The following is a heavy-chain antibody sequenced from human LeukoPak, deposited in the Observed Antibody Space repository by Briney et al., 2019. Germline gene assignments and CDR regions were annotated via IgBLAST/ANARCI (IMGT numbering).Heavy chain of an antibody. CDR2: INHSGST. J-gene: IGHJ4*02. CDR3: ARGRIAARPFGY. V-gene: IGHV4-34*01. Sequence: SETLSLTCAVYGGSFSGYYWSWIRQPPGKGLEWIGEINHSGSTNYNPSLKSRVTISVDTSKNQFSLKLSSVTAADTAVYYCARGRIAARPFGYWGQGTLVTVSS. CDR1: GGSFSGYY. D-gene: IGHD6-6*01.